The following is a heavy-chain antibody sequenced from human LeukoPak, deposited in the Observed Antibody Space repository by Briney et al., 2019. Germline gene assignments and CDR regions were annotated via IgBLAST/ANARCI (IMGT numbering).Heavy chain of an antibody. Sequence: PGGSLRLSCAASGFTFSSYAMNWVRQAPGKGLEWVSGISNSGGSTYYADSVKGRFTISRDNSKNTLYLQMNSLRAADTAVYYCAKETSSSFDYWGQGTLVTVSS. D-gene: IGHD6-6*01. CDR1: GFTFSSYA. CDR3: AKETSSSFDY. V-gene: IGHV3-23*01. CDR2: ISNSGGST. J-gene: IGHJ4*02.